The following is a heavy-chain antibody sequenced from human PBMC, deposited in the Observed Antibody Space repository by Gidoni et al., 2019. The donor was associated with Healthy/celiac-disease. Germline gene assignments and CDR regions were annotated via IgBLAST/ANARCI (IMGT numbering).Heavy chain of an antibody. CDR2: ISSSGSTI. D-gene: IGHD3-10*01. CDR3: AREGRYYGSGNFDY. Sequence: VQLVESGGGLVQPGWSLSLSCAASGFTFSSYEMNWVRQAPGKGMEWFSYISSSGSTIYYAESVKGRFTIARDNAKNSLYLQMNSLRAEDTAVYYCAREGRYYGSGNFDYWGQGTLVTVSS. CDR1: GFTFSSYE. J-gene: IGHJ4*02. V-gene: IGHV3-48*03.